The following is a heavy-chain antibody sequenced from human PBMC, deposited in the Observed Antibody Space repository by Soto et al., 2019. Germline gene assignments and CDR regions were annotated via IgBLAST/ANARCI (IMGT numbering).Heavy chain of an antibody. D-gene: IGHD6-13*01. CDR3: ARDAPPIAAQDDY. J-gene: IGHJ4*02. CDR2: ISAYNGNT. Sequence: QVQLVQSGAEVKKPGASVKVSCKASGYTFTSYGISWVRQAPGQGLEWMGWISAYNGNTNYAQKLQGRVTMTTDTSASTASMELSSLSSDDTAVYYCARDAPPIAAQDDYWGQGTLVTVSS. CDR1: GYTFTSYG. V-gene: IGHV1-18*01.